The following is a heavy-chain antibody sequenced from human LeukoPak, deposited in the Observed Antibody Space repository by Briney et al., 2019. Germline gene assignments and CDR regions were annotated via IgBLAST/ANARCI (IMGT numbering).Heavy chain of an antibody. CDR1: GFTFSRNV. D-gene: IGHD3/OR15-3a*01. CDR3: AKGGIPTGPYYYFYYMDV. CDR2: ISYDGNNK. Sequence: RGSLRLSCVASGFTFSRNVLHWVRQAPGKGLERVATISYDGNNKFHADSVKGRFTISRDNSRNTVYLKMDSLRPEDTAVYHCAKGGIPTGPYYYFYYMDVWGNGTTVTVSS. V-gene: IGHV3-30*01. J-gene: IGHJ6*03.